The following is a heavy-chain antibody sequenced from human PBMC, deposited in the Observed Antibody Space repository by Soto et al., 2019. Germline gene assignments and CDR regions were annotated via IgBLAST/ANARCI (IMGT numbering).Heavy chain of an antibody. Sequence: SETLSLTCAVYGGSFSGYYWSWIRQPPGKGLEWIGEINHSGSTNYNPSLKSRVTISVDTSKNQFSLKLSSVTAADTAVYYCARGGGHTPNLGWLQIKDYYYYGMVVWGQGTTVTVSS. CDR2: INHSGST. CDR3: ARGGGHTPNLGWLQIKDYYYYGMVV. CDR1: GGSFSGYY. J-gene: IGHJ6*02. V-gene: IGHV4-34*01. D-gene: IGHD5-12*01.